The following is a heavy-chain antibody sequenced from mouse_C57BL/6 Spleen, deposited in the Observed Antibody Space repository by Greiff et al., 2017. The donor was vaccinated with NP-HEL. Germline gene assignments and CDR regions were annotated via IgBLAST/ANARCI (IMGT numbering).Heavy chain of an antibody. J-gene: IGHJ4*01. Sequence: DVHLVESGGGLVKPGGSLKLSCAASGFTFSSYAMSWVRQTPEKRLEWVATISDGGSYTYYPDNVKGRFTISRDNATNNLYLQMSQLKSEDTAMYYCARDLDTTAYYYAMDYWGQGTSVTVSS. CDR3: ARDLDTTAYYYAMDY. V-gene: IGHV5-4*01. D-gene: IGHD1-2*01. CDR2: ISDGGSYT. CDR1: GFTFSSYA.